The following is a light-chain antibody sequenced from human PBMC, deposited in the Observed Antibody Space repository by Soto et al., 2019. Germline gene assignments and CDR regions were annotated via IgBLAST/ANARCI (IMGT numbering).Light chain of an antibody. J-gene: IGLJ3*02. CDR1: SSDVGGYNY. CDR2: DVS. Sequence: QSALTQPASVSGSPGQSITISCTGSSSDVGGYNYVSWFQQHPGKAPKLMIYDVSNRPSGVSNRFSGSKSGNTASLTISGLQAEDEADYYCSSYITSGTGVFGGGTKLTVL. V-gene: IGLV2-14*01. CDR3: SSYITSGTGV.